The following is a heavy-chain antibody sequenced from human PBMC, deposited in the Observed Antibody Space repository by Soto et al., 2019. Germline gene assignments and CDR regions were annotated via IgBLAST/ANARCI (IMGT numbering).Heavy chain of an antibody. CDR3: VYGYNCRGSRYWFDP. CDR1: GGSINNHY. J-gene: IGHJ5*02. CDR2: VYYNGIT. D-gene: IGHD5-18*01. Sequence: SETLSLTCTVSGGSINNHYWSWIRQPPGKGLEWLGYVYYNGITNYNPSLKSRVTMSVDTSKNQFSLKLSSLTAADTAVYYCVYGYNCRGSRYWFDPWGQGTLVTVPS. V-gene: IGHV4-59*11.